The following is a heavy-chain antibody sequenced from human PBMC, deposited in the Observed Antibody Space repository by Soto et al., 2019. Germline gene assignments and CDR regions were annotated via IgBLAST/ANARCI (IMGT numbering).Heavy chain of an antibody. V-gene: IGHV3-11*01. CDR1: EVSFSDYY. CDR3: ARMRGVRSPLYYFLY. J-gene: IGHJ4*02. Sequence: GRSLRLCCAAPEVSFSDYYMSWIRQAPGKGLEWVSYMSTSGSSRYYADSVRGRFTISRDNAKNSLYLQMNSLSAEDTAVYYCARMRGVRSPLYYFLYRDQ. D-gene: IGHD3-10*02. CDR2: MSTSGSSR.